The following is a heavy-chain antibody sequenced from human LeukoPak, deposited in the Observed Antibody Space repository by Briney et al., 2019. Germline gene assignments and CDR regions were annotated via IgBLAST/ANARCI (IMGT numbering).Heavy chain of an antibody. Sequence: SETLSLTCTVSGGSISSGGYYWSWIRQHPGKGPEWIGYIYYSGSTYYNPSLKSRVTISVDTSKNQFSLKLSSVTAADTAVYYCARMGIAAAGTQNWFDPWGQGTLVTVSS. CDR2: IYYSGST. J-gene: IGHJ5*02. V-gene: IGHV4-31*03. CDR3: ARMGIAAAGTQNWFDP. D-gene: IGHD6-13*01. CDR1: GGSISSGGYY.